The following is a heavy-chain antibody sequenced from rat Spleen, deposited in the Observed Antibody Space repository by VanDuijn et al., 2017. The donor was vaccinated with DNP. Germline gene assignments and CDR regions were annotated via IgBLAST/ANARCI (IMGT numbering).Heavy chain of an antibody. V-gene: IGHV5S10*01. CDR3: ASWAPIAPISTSNY. CDR2: IIFDGSRT. J-gene: IGHJ2*01. D-gene: IGHD1-2*01. Sequence: EVQLVESGGGSVQPGRSLKLSCGASGFIFSDYNMAWVRQAPKKGLEWVATIIFDGSRTYYRDSVKGRFTISRDNARNTLYLQMDSLRSEDTATYYCASWAPIAPISTSNYWGQGVMVTVSS. CDR1: GFIFSDYN.